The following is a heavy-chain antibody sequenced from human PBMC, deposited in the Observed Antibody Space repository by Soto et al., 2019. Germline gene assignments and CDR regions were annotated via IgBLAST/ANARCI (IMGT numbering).Heavy chain of an antibody. D-gene: IGHD5-12*01. J-gene: IGHJ4*02. CDR2: INHSGST. Sequence: QVQLQQWGAGLLKPSETLSLTCAVYGGSFSAYYWSWIRQPPGKGLEWIGEINHSGSTNSNPSLKSRVTISVDRSKNQFSLQLSSVTAADTAAYYCARGVGYAGVDYWGQGTLVTVSS. CDR1: GGSFSAYY. CDR3: ARGVGYAGVDY. V-gene: IGHV4-34*01.